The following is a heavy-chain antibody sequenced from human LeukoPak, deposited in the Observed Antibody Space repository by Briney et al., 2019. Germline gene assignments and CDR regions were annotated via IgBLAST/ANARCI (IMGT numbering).Heavy chain of an antibody. CDR3: AKGHDDFRQFDF. J-gene: IGHJ4*02. Sequence: GASVKVSCKASGGTFANYAISWVRKAPGQGLEWMGGIIPIFGTGHSAQKFQGRLTITADESTRTTCMELSSLRSEDTAVYYCAKGHDDFRQFDFWGQGTLVIVSS. V-gene: IGHV1-69*13. D-gene: IGHD3-3*01. CDR2: IIPIFGTG. CDR1: GGTFANYA.